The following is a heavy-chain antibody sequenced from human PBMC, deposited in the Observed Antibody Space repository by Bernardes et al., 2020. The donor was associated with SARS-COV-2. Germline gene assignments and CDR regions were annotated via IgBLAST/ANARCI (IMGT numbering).Heavy chain of an antibody. Sequence: ASVKVSCKASGYTFTDYYIQWVRQTPGHGLEWMAWINPKSGDTNYAQKFQGWVTVTRDTSISTAYMEMSRVRLNDTAVYYCARTDYGDYNDVFDIWGQGTMVTISS. J-gene: IGHJ3*02. CDR2: INPKSGDT. V-gene: IGHV1-2*04. D-gene: IGHD4-17*01. CDR3: ARTDYGDYNDVFDI. CDR1: GYTFTDYY.